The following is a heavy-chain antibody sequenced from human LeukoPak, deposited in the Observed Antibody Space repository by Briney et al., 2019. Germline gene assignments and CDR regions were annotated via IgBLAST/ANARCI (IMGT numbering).Heavy chain of an antibody. CDR2: INHSGSA. Sequence: KPSETLSLTCAVYGGSFSGYYWSWIRQPPGKGLEWIGEINHSGSANYNPSLKSRVTMSVDTSKNQFSLKLSSVTAADTAVYYCARSIAARPHYYYYMDVWGKGTTVTVSS. J-gene: IGHJ6*03. D-gene: IGHD6-6*01. V-gene: IGHV4-34*01. CDR1: GGSFSGYY. CDR3: ARSIAARPHYYYYMDV.